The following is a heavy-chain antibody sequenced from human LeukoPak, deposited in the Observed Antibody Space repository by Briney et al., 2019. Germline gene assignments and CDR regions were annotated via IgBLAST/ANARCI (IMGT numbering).Heavy chain of an antibody. Sequence: GGSLRLSCVASGFTFSHYSMNWVRQAPGKGLEWVSSIRFTGSYIYYADSVKGRFTISRDDAKNLLSLQMISLRAEDTAVYYCARGHEDMVPDWFDPWGQGTLVTVSS. CDR2: IRFTGSYI. D-gene: IGHD3-10*01. J-gene: IGHJ5*02. CDR1: GFTFSHYS. V-gene: IGHV3-21*01. CDR3: ARGHEDMVPDWFDP.